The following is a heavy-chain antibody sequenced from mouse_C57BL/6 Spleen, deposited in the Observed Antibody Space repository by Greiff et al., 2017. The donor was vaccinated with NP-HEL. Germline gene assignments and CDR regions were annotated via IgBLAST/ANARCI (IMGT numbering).Heavy chain of an antibody. V-gene: IGHV5-4*01. CDR1: GFTFSSYA. J-gene: IGHJ2*01. CDR2: ISDGGSYT. Sequence: EVQLVESGGGLVKPGGSLKLSCAASGFTFSSYAMSWVRQTPEKRLEWVATISDGGSYTYYPDNVKGRFTISRDNAKNNLYLQMSHLKSEDTAMYYCARDGDYGSLFDYWGQGTTLTVSS. CDR3: ARDGDYGSLFDY. D-gene: IGHD1-1*01.